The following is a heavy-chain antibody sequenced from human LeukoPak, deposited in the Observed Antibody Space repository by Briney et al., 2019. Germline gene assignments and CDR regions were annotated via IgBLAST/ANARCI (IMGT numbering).Heavy chain of an antibody. CDR1: GFTFSSYW. CDR3: ARDLAGLT. V-gene: IGHV3-74*01. D-gene: IGHD6-19*01. Sequence: GGSLRLSCAASGFTFSSYWMHWVRQTPGKGLMWVSRIHPDGSTTAYADSVKGRFTISRDNAKNTLYLQMNSLRVEDTAVYYCARDLAGLTWGQGTLVTVSS. CDR2: IHPDGSTT. J-gene: IGHJ5*02.